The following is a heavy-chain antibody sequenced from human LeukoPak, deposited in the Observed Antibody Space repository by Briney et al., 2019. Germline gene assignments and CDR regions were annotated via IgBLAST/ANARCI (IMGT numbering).Heavy chain of an antibody. Sequence: ASVKVSCKASGYTFTAYYLHWVRQAPGQGLEWMGWVSPKSGGTSYAQKFQGRVTMTRDTSITTAYMELSSLTSDDTAMYCCARDGIYSTSFDAYDIWGQGTMVTVSS. CDR2: VSPKSGGT. V-gene: IGHV1-2*02. CDR1: GYTFTAYY. D-gene: IGHD6-6*01. J-gene: IGHJ3*02. CDR3: ARDGIYSTSFDAYDI.